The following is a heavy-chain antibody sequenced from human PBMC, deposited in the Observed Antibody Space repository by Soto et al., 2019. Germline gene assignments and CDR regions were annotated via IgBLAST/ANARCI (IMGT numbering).Heavy chain of an antibody. CDR1: GGSFSGFY. V-gene: IGHV4-34*01. J-gene: IGHJ6*02. CDR3: ARGGDSYGFYYYYGMDV. Sequence: PSETLSLTCAVYGGSFSGFYWSWIRQPPGKGLEWIGEINHSGSTNYNPSLKSRVTISVDTSKNPFSLKLSSVTAADTAVYYCARGGDSYGFYYYYGMDVWGQGTTVTVS. CDR2: INHSGST. D-gene: IGHD5-18*01.